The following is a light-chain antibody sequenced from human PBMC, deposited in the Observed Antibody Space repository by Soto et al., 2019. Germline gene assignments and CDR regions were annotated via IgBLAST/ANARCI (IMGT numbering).Light chain of an antibody. J-gene: IGLJ2*01. CDR1: TSDVGRYNL. CDR3: CSYAVTTVSTNF. V-gene: IGLV2-23*01. CDR2: EDN. Sequence: QSALTQPASVSGSPGQSITISCSGTTSDVGRYNLVSWYQQYPGKAPKLMIYEDNQRPSGVSNRFSGSKSGNTAYLTISGLQAEDEADYYCCSYAVTTVSTNFFGGGTKLTVL.